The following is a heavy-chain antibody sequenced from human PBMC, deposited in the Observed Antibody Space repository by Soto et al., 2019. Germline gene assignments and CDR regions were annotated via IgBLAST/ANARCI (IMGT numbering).Heavy chain of an antibody. J-gene: IGHJ6*02. CDR3: ARDSRGYDPPEAPYYYYGMDV. V-gene: IGHV3-53*01. CDR1: GFTVSSNY. Sequence: PGGSLRLSCAASGFTVSSNYMSWVRQAPGKGLEWVSVIYSGGSTYYADSVKGRFTISRDNSKNTLYLQMNSLRAEDTAVYYCARDSRGYDPPEAPYYYYGMDVWGQGTTVTVSS. D-gene: IGHD5-12*01. CDR2: IYSGGST.